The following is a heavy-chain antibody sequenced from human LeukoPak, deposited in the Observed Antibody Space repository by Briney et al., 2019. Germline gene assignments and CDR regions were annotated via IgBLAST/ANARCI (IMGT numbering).Heavy chain of an antibody. CDR1: GFTFSSYW. Sequence: GGSLRLSCAASGFTFSSYWMSWVRQAPGKGLEWVANIKQDGSEKYYVDSVKGRFTISRDNAKNSLYLQMNSLRAEDTAVYYCAGEQDYGASYYFDYWGQGTLVTVSS. CDR2: IKQDGSEK. V-gene: IGHV3-7*01. CDR3: AGEQDYGASYYFDY. D-gene: IGHD4-17*01. J-gene: IGHJ4*02.